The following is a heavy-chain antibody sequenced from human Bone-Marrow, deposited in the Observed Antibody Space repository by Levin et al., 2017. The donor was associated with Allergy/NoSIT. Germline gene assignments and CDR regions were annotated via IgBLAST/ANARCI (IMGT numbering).Heavy chain of an antibody. V-gene: IGHV3-13*01. CDR3: ARALGRSGYFPHYHYYGMDV. J-gene: IGHJ6*02. D-gene: IGHD3-3*01. CDR2: IGTAGDT. Sequence: GGSLRLSCAASGFTFSSYDMHWVRQATGKGLEWVSAIGTAGDTYYPRSVKGRFTISRENAKNSLYLQMNSLRAGDTAVYYCARALGRSGYFPHYHYYGMDVWGQGTTVTVSS. CDR1: GFTFSSYD.